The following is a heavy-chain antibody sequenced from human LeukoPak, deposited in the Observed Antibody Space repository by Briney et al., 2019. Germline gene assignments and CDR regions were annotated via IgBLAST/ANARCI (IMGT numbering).Heavy chain of an antibody. CDR3: ARGVSGSSRYYYYYYMDV. CDR2: MNPNSGNT. D-gene: IGHD3-10*01. J-gene: IGHJ6*03. V-gene: IGHV1-8*03. Sequence: GASVKVSCKASGYTFTSYGINWVRQATGQGLEWMGWMNPNSGNTGYAQEFQGRVTITRNTSISTAYMELSSLRSEDTAVYYCARGVSGSSRYYYYYYMDVWGKGTTVTVSS. CDR1: GYTFTSYG.